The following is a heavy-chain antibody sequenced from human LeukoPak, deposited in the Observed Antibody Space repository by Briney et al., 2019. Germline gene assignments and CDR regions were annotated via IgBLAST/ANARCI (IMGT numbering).Heavy chain of an antibody. D-gene: IGHD1-26*01. CDR1: GFTVSSNY. V-gene: IGHV3-53*01. J-gene: IGHJ3*02. CDR2: IYSGGST. Sequence: GGSLRLSCAASGFTVSSNYMSWVRQAPGKGLEWVSVIYSGGSTYYADSVKGRFTISRDNSKNTLYLQMNSLRAEDTAVYYCARVTSGSSDAFDIWGQGTMVTVSS. CDR3: ARVTSGSSDAFDI.